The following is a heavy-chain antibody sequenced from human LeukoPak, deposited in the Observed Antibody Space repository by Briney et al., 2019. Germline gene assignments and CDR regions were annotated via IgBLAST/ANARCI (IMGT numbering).Heavy chain of an antibody. CDR3: ARGGYYYYYTDV. J-gene: IGHJ6*03. CDR1: GFTFRSYS. CDR2: ISSTSSTT. V-gene: IGHV3-48*04. Sequence: GGSLRLSCAASGFTFRSYSMNWVRQAPGKGLERVSYISSTSSTTYYADSVKGRFTISRDNAKNSLYLQMNSLRAEDTAVYYCARGGYYYYYTDVWGKGTTVTVSS.